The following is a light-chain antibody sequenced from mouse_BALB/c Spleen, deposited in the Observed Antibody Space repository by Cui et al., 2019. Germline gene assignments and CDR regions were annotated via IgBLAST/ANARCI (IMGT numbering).Light chain of an antibody. CDR1: QSLLNSGNQKNY. V-gene: IGKV8-28*01. J-gene: IGKJ2*01. CDR3: QNDHSYPYT. Sequence: DIVMTQSPSSLSGSAGEKGTMSCKSSQSLLNSGNQKNYLAWYQQKPGQPPKLLIYGASTRESGVPDRFTGSGSGTDFTLTISSVQAEDLAVYYCQNDHSYPYTFGGGTKLEIK. CDR2: GAS.